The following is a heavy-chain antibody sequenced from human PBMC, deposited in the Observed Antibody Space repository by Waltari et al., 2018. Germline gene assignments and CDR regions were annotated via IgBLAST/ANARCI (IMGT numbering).Heavy chain of an antibody. CDR3: ARDRTTMAARPGDY. CDR1: GYIFTNYY. V-gene: IGHV1-2*02. Sequence: QVLLVQSGAEVKQLGASVKVSCKASGYIFTNYYLHWVRQAPGQGPEWMGWVNPDTGNANYAHNFRGRVTMTWDRSINTAFMDLSGLTSDDTAVYYCARDRTTMAARPGDYWGQGTLVTVSS. D-gene: IGHD6-6*01. J-gene: IGHJ4*02. CDR2: VNPDTGNA.